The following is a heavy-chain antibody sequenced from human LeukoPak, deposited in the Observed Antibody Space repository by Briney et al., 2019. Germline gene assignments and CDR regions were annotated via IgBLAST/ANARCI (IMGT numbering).Heavy chain of an antibody. CDR2: INKDATIT. CDR1: AFSINNFW. CDR3: ARSGIRRAFDI. D-gene: IGHD3-10*01. Sequence: PGGSLRLSCAASAFSINNFWMHWVRQGPGKGLEWVSRINKDATITTYADSVKGRFTVSRDNVKNMVYLDMNGLRGDDTAVYYCARSGIRRAFDIWGQGATVTVSS. J-gene: IGHJ3*02. V-gene: IGHV3-74*03.